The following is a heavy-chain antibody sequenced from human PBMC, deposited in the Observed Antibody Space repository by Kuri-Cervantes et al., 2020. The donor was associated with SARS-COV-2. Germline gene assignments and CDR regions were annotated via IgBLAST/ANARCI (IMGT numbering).Heavy chain of an antibody. CDR1: GFTFSSYW. J-gene: IGHJ4*02. V-gene: IGHV3-7*03. Sequence: ETLKISCAASGFTFSSYWMSWVRQAPGKGLEWLANIKQDGSEKYYVDSVKGRFTISRDNAKNSLYLQMNSLSADDTSVYYCARGVVPAALFDYWGQGTLVTVSS. CDR3: ARGVVPAALFDY. CDR2: IKQDGSEK. D-gene: IGHD2-2*01.